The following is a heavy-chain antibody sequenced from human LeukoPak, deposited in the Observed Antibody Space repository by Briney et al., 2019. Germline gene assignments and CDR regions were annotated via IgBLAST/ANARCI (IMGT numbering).Heavy chain of an antibody. J-gene: IGHJ4*02. CDR3: ARGHSNYVYVYFDY. D-gene: IGHD4-11*01. Sequence: PTGGSLRLSCAASGFTFSSYAMHWVRQAPGKGLEWVAVISYDGSNKYYADSVKGRFTISRDNSKNTLYLQMNSLRSEDTAVYYCARGHSNYVYVYFDYWGQGTLVTVSS. CDR2: ISYDGSNK. V-gene: IGHV3-30-3*01. CDR1: GFTFSSYA.